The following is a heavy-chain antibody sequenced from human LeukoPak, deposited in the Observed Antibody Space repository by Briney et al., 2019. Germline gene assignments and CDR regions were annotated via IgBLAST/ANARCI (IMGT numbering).Heavy chain of an antibody. CDR3: ARQISDYHYYYIDV. V-gene: IGHV4-39*01. J-gene: IGHJ6*03. CDR2: IYYSGTT. CDR1: GGSISSSHYY. Sequence: PSETLSLACTVSGGSISSSHYYWGWIRQPPGKGLEWIGTIYYSGTTYYNPSLESRVTMSEDTSKNQFSLTLRSVTATDTAVYYCARQISDYHYYYIDVWGKGTTVTVSS. D-gene: IGHD3-3*01.